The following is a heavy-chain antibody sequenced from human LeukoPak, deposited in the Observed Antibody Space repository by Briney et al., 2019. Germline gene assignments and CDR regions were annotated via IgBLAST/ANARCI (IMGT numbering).Heavy chain of an antibody. J-gene: IGHJ4*02. CDR2: ISWNSGSI. CDR3: AKDMSPSIAVAGPGFDY. Sequence: QPGGSLRLSCAASGFTFDDYAMHWVRQAPGKGLEWVSGISWNSGSIGYADSVKGRFTISRDNAKNPLYLQMNSLRAEDTALYYCAKDMSPSIAVAGPGFDYWGQGTLVTVSS. CDR1: GFTFDDYA. V-gene: IGHV3-9*01. D-gene: IGHD6-19*01.